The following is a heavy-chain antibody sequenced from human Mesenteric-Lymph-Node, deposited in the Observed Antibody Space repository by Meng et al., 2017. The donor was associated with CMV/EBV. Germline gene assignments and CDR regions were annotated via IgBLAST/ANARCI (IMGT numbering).Heavy chain of an antibody. CDR3: ATDTTGWAGST. CDR1: GFTFSSYP. V-gene: IGHV3-30*04. CDR2: ISYDGSNR. D-gene: IGHD1-1*01. J-gene: IGHJ5*02. Sequence: GGSLRLSCAASGFTFSSYPMHWVRQAPGKGLEWVAVISYDGSNRYYADSVKGRFTISRDNSKNTLDLQMSSLRAEDTAVYYCATDTTGWAGSTWGQGTLVTVSS.